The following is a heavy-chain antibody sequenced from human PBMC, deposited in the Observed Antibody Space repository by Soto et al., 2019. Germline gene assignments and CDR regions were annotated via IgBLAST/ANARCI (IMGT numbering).Heavy chain of an antibody. J-gene: IGHJ4*02. D-gene: IGHD1-26*01. CDR1: GFTFSSYG. CDR2: ISYDGNNK. CDR3: AKEGVVGATVLDY. Sequence: GGSLRLSCAASGFTFSSYGMHWVRQAPGKGLEWVAVISYDGNNKYYADSVKGRFTNSRDISKNTLYLQMNSLRAEDTAVYYCAKEGVVGATVLDYWGQGTLVTVSS. V-gene: IGHV3-30*18.